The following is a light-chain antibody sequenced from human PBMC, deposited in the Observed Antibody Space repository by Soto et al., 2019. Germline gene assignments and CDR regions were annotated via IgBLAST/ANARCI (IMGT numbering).Light chain of an antibody. V-gene: IGKV3-20*01. Sequence: DIVLTQSPGTLSLSPGERATLSCRASQSVSNNHLAWYQQKPGQAPSLLIYGASSRATGIPDRFSGSGSGTDVTLTISRLEPEDFAVYYCQQYAGAPPAYHFGQGTKLEIK. CDR2: GAS. CDR1: QSVSNNH. J-gene: IGKJ2*01. CDR3: QQYAGAPPAYH.